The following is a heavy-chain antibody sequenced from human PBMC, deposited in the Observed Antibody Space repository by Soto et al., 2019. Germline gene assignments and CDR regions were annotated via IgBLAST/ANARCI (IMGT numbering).Heavy chain of an antibody. CDR2: ISGSGGST. CDR1: GFTFSSYA. CDR3: SKSLRGSHDAFDI. D-gene: IGHD6-13*01. V-gene: IGHV3-23*01. Sequence: GSLRLSCAASGFTFSSYAMSWVRQAPGKGLEWVSAISGSGGSTYYADSVKGRFTISRDNSKNTLYLQMNSLRAEDTAVYYCSKSLRGSHDAFDIWGQGTMVIVSS. J-gene: IGHJ3*02.